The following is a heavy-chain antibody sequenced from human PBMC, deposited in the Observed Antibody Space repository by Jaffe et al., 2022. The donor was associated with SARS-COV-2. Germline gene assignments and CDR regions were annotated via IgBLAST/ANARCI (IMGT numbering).Heavy chain of an antibody. CDR3: TREKFAP. Sequence: EVQLVESGGGLVQPGGSLRLSCVASTFIFSDSWVHWVRQAPGKGLMWVSRISSDGMIISYADSVKGRFTVSRDNAKRTVYLQMNSLRAEDTGMYYCTREKFAPWGQGTLVTVSS. CDR1: TFIFSDSW. V-gene: IGHV3-74*01. CDR2: ISSDGMII. J-gene: IGHJ5*02.